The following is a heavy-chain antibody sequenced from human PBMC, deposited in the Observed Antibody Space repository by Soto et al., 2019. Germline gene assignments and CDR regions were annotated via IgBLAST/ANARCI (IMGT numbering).Heavy chain of an antibody. CDR1: GGSFSGYY. CDR3: ARGWGYCSGGSCYKDYYYYMDV. V-gene: IGHV4-34*01. J-gene: IGHJ6*03. CDR2: INHSGST. Sequence: QVQLQQWGAGLLKPSETLSLTCAVYGGSFSGYYWSWTRQPPGKGLEWIGEINHSGSTNYNPSLKSRVTISVDTSKNQFSLKLSSVTAADTAAYYWARGWGYCSGGSCYKDYYYYMDVWGKGTTVTVSS. D-gene: IGHD2-15*01.